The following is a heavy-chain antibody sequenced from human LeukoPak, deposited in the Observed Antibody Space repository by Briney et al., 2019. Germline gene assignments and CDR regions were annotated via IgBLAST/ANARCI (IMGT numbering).Heavy chain of an antibody. CDR3: ARETGSGWSPFDY. V-gene: IGHV3-33*01. CDR2: IWYDGSNK. D-gene: IGHD6-19*01. CDR1: GFTFSSYG. J-gene: IGHJ4*02. Sequence: PGGSLRLSCAASGFTFSSYGMHWVRQAPGKGLEGVAVIWYDGSNKYYADSVKGRFTISRDNSKNTLYLQMNSLRAEDTAVYYCARETGSGWSPFDYWGQGTLVTVSS.